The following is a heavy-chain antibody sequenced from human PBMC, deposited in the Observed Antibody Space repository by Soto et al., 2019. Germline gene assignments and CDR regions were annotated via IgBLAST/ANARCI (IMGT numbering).Heavy chain of an antibody. J-gene: IGHJ5*02. V-gene: IGHV3-48*01. CDR1: GFTFSSYS. Sequence: EVQLVESGGGLVQPGGSLRLSCAASGFTFSSYSMNWVRQAPGKGLEWVSYISSSSSTIYYADSVKGRFTISRDSDKNSLYLQMNSLRAEDTAVYYCAREANVAPGICWFDPWGQGTLVTVSS. CDR3: AREANVAPGICWFDP. CDR2: ISSSSSTI. D-gene: IGHD5-12*01.